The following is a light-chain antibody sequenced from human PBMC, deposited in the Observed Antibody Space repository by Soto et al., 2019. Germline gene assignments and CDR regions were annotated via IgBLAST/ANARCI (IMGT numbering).Light chain of an antibody. CDR1: QTISSW. CDR3: QQYNTWPQT. J-gene: IGKJ1*01. V-gene: IGKV1-5*03. Sequence: IQMPQSPPTLSGSVGHRVTITCRASQTISSWLARYQQKPGKAPKLLIYKASTLKSGVPSRFSGSGSGTEFTLTISSLQPDDFAVYFCQQYNTWPQTFGQGTKVDIK. CDR2: KAS.